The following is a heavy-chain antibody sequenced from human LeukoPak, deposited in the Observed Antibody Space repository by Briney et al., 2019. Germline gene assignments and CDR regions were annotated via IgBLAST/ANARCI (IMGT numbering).Heavy chain of an antibody. D-gene: IGHD3-9*01. V-gene: IGHV1-18*01. Sequence: RASVKVSCKASGYTFTSYGISWVRQAPGQRLEWMGWISAYNGNTNYAQKLQGRVTMTTDTSTSTAYMELRSLRSDDTAVYYCARGPGYYDILTGYYSTLDYWGQGTLVTVSS. CDR2: ISAYNGNT. J-gene: IGHJ4*02. CDR3: ARGPGYYDILTGYYSTLDY. CDR1: GYTFTSYG.